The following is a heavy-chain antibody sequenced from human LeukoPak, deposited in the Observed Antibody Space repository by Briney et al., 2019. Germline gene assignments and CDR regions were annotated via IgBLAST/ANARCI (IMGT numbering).Heavy chain of an antibody. CDR3: AKAPLTAQYYFDY. CDR1: GFTVSSNY. J-gene: IGHJ4*02. Sequence: GGSLRLSCAASGFTVSSNYMSWVRQAPGKGLEWVSVIYSGGSTYYADSVKGRFTISRDNSKNTLYLQMNSLRAEDTAVYYCAKAPLTAQYYFDYWGQGTLVTVSS. V-gene: IGHV3-66*01. CDR2: IYSGGST. D-gene: IGHD5-18*01.